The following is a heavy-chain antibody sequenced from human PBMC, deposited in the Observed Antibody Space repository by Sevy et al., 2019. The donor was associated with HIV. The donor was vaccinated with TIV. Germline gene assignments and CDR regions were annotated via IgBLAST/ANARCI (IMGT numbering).Heavy chain of an antibody. Sequence: GGSLRLSCAASGFTFSSYWMHWVRHAPGKGLVWVSRISSDGSGTSYADSVRGRFTISRENAKNTLYLQMNSLRAEETAVYYCARDGRAAHDFDYWGQGTLVTVSS. J-gene: IGHJ4*02. V-gene: IGHV3-74*01. CDR3: ARDGRAAHDFDY. CDR2: ISSDGSGT. CDR1: GFTFSSYW.